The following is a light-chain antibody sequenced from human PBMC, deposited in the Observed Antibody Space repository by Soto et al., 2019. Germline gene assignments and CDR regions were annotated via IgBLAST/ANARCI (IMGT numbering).Light chain of an antibody. CDR1: QSVSSR. J-gene: IGKJ5*01. CDR2: GAS. CDR3: QQYNNWPPIT. V-gene: IGKV3D-15*01. Sequence: ETVMTQSPATLSVSPGGRATLSCWASQSVSSRLAWYQQKPGQAPRLLIYGASTRATGIPARFSGSGSGTEFTLTISSLQSEDFAVYYCQQYNNWPPITFGQGTRLEIK.